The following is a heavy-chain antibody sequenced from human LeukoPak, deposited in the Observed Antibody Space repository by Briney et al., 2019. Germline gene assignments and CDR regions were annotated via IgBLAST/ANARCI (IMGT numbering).Heavy chain of an antibody. V-gene: IGHV4-34*01. J-gene: IGHJ4*02. CDR3: ARQGRSVRRGSYSFDY. CDR1: GGSFSGYY. CDR2: INHSGST. Sequence: PSQTLSLTCAVYGGSFSGYYWSWIRQPPGKGLEWIGEINHSGSTNYNPSLKSRVTISVDTSKNQFSLKLSSVTAADTAVYYCARQGRSVRRGSYSFDYWGQGTLVTVSS. D-gene: IGHD1-26*01.